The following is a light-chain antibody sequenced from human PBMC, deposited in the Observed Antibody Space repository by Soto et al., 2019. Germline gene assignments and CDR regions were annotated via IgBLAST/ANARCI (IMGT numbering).Light chain of an antibody. CDR1: QSISNNY. Sequence: DIVLTQSPGTLSLSPGERATLSCRASQSISNNYLAWYQQKPGQAPRLLIYGASSRATGIPDRFSGSGSGTDFTLTIARLEPEDFAVYYCQLYGTSPRTFGQGTKVDIK. J-gene: IGKJ1*01. V-gene: IGKV3-20*01. CDR3: QLYGTSPRT. CDR2: GAS.